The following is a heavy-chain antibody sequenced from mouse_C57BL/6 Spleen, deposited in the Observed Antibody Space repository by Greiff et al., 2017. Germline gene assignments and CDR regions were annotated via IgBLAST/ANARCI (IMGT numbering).Heavy chain of an antibody. CDR1: GYTFTSYW. CDR3: ARETVVATVPMGDY. J-gene: IGHJ2*01. Sequence: QVQLQQPGAELVKPGASVKMSCKASGYTFTSYWITWVKQRPGQGLEWIGDIYPGSGSTNYNEKFKSKATLTVDTSSSTAYMQLSSLTSEDSAVYYCARETVVATVPMGDYWGQGTTLTVSS. CDR2: IYPGSGST. V-gene: IGHV1-55*01. D-gene: IGHD1-1*01.